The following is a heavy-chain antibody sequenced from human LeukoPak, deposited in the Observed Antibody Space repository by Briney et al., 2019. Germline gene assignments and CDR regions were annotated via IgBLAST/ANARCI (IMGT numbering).Heavy chain of an antibody. V-gene: IGHV3-23*01. J-gene: IGHJ4*02. CDR3: AKRAYGAVTGGYYFDY. CDR2: ISGSGGST. Sequence: GGSLRLSCAASGFTFSSYAMSWVRQAPGKGLEWVSAISGSGGSTYYADSVKGRFTISRDNSKNTLYLQMNSLRAEDTAVYHCAKRAYGAVTGGYYFDYWGQGTLVTVSS. CDR1: GFTFSSYA. D-gene: IGHD4-17*01.